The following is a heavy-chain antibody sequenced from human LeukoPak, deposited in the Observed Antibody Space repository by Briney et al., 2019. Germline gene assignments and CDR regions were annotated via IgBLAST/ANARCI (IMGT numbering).Heavy chain of an antibody. CDR1: GYTFTSYY. D-gene: IGHD3-9*01. V-gene: IGHV1-46*01. J-gene: IGHJ5*02. CDR2: INPSGGST. Sequence: ASVKVSCKAFGYTFTSYYMHWVRQAPGQGLEWMGIINPSGGSTSYAQKFQGRVTITADESTSTAYMELSSLRSEDTAVYYCARERYFDWLPRNWFDPWGQGTLVTVSS. CDR3: ARERYFDWLPRNWFDP.